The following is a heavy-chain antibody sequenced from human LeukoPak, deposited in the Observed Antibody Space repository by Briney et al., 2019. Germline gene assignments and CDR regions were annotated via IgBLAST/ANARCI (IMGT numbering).Heavy chain of an antibody. CDR3: ARVRWDSSSSEDY. CDR1: GGSFSGYY. J-gene: IGHJ4*02. Sequence: PSETLSLTCAVYGGSFSGYYWSWIRQPPGKGLGWIGEINHSGSTNYNPSLKSRVTISVDRSKNQFSLRLTSVTAADTAVYYCARVRWDSSSSEDYWGQGTLVTVSS. D-gene: IGHD6-6*01. CDR2: INHSGST. V-gene: IGHV4-34*01.